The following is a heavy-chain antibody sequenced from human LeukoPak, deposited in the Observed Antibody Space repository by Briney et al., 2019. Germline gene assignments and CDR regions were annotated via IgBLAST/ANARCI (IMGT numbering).Heavy chain of an antibody. Sequence: SETLSLTCTVSGGSISTSSYYWGCIRQPPGMGLEWIGSFDYTGSTYYNPSLKSRVTISVDTSRNQFSLQLNSVTAADTAVYYCAGNPSRVEYGPKRVGDYGMDVWGQGTTVTVSS. V-gene: IGHV4-39*01. CDR3: AGNPSRVEYGPKRVGDYGMDV. CDR2: FDYTGST. CDR1: GGSISTSSYY. J-gene: IGHJ6*02. D-gene: IGHD4-17*01.